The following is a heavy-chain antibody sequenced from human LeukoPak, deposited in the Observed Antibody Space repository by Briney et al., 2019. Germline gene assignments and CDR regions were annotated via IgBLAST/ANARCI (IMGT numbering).Heavy chain of an antibody. V-gene: IGHV1-69*05. Sequence: ASVKVSCKASGGTFSSCAISWVRQAPGQGLEWMGGIIPIFGTANYAQKFQGGVTITTDESTSTAYMELSSLRSEDTAVYYCARSYYDRPYYFDYWGQGTLVTVSS. CDR2: IIPIFGTA. CDR1: GGTFSSCA. CDR3: ARSYYDRPYYFDY. D-gene: IGHD3-22*01. J-gene: IGHJ4*02.